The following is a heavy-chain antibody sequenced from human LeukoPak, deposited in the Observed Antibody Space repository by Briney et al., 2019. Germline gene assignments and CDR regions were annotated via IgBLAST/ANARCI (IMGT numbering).Heavy chain of an antibody. V-gene: IGHV4-34*01. CDR1: GGSFSDYF. CDR2: ISHSGST. J-gene: IGHJ4*02. CDR3: VRRNYYFDY. Sequence: SETLSLTCAVYGGSFSDYFWSWIRQPPGKGLEWIGEISHSGSTTYNPSLKSRVSISVDTSKNQFSLKLSSVTAADTAVYYCVRRNYYFDYWGQGTLVTVSS.